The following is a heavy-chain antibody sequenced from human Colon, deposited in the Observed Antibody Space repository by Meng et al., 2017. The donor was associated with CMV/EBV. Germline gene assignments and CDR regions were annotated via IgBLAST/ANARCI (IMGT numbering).Heavy chain of an antibody. CDR3: ARSAGDVMVVLDYYYGMDV. V-gene: IGHV3-48*04. D-gene: IGHD3-16*02. CDR2: ISSSSSTI. Sequence: GESLKISCAASGFTFSSYSMNWVRQAPGKGLEWVSYISSSSSTIYYADSVKGRFTISRDNAKNSVYLQMNSLRAEDTAVYYCARSAGDVMVVLDYYYGMDVWGQGTTVTVSS. J-gene: IGHJ6*02. CDR1: GFTFSSYS.